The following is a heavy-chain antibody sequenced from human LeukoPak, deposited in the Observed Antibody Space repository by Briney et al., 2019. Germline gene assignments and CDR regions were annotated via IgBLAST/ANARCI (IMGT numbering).Heavy chain of an antibody. J-gene: IGHJ6*03. Sequence: SETLSLTCAVSGYSISSGYYWGWIRQPPGKGLEWIGSIYHSGSTYYNPPLKSRVTISVDTSKNQFSLKLSSVTAADTAVYYCARVVIGYYYMDVWGKGTTVTVSS. CDR2: IYHSGST. CDR3: ARVVIGYYYMDV. V-gene: IGHV4-38-2*01. CDR1: GYSISSGYY. D-gene: IGHD2-21*01.